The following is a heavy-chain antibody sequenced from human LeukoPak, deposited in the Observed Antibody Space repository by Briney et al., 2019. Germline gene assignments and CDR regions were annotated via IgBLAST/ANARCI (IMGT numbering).Heavy chain of an antibody. CDR1: GFTIADYT. J-gene: IGHJ6*03. D-gene: IGHD2/OR15-2a*01. CDR3: ARITSTSYYFHFMDV. Sequence: PGGSLRLSCAASGFTIADYTINWVRQAPGKGLEWVPYISSSTSDIYYADSVKGRFTIFRDNAKNSLFLEMNGLRAEDTAVYYCARITSTSYYFHFMDVWGKGTTVIVSS. V-gene: IGHV3-21*06. CDR2: ISSSTSDI.